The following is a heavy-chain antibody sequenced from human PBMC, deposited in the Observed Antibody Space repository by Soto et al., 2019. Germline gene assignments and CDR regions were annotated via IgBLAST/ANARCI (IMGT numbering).Heavy chain of an antibody. J-gene: IGHJ6*01. CDR1: VVSFSGYY. Sequence: PSETLSLTCAVYVVSFSGYYWSCIRQPPGKWLEWIGEINHSGSTNYNPSLKSRVTISVDTSKNQFSLKLSSVTAADTAVYYCARQLGATMGGGMEVWGQGTTVIVS. V-gene: IGHV4-34*01. D-gene: IGHD1-26*01. CDR3: ARQLGATMGGGMEV. CDR2: INHSGST.